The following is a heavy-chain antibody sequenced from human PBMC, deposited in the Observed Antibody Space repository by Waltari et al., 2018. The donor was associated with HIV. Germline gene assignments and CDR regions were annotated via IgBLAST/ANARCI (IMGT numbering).Heavy chain of an antibody. Sequence: EVQLVESGGGLVQPGGYLRLSCAASGFTFHTYWMHWLRQVPGKGLVWVSRMNSAGTTRSYADSVKGRFTISRDNAKNTLYVEMNSLRADDTAVYYCASSGVYAHDAFKIWGQGTKVIVSS. D-gene: IGHD2-15*01. V-gene: IGHV3-74*01. CDR1: GFTFHTYW. CDR2: MNSAGTTR. J-gene: IGHJ3*02. CDR3: ASSGVYAHDAFKI.